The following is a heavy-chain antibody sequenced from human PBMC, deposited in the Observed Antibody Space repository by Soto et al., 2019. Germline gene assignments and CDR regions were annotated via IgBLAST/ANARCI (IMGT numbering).Heavy chain of an antibody. V-gene: IGHV3-72*01. CDR2: TRNKANSYTT. Sequence: EVRLVESGGGLVQPGGSLRLSCAASGFTFSDHYMDWVCQAPGKGLEWVGRTRNKANSYTTEYAASVKGRFTISRDDSKNSLYLQMNSLKTEDTAVYYCARGGYSYGYYYYYYGMDVWGQGTTVTVSS. D-gene: IGHD5-18*01. CDR1: GFTFSDHY. CDR3: ARGGYSYGYYYYYYGMDV. J-gene: IGHJ6*02.